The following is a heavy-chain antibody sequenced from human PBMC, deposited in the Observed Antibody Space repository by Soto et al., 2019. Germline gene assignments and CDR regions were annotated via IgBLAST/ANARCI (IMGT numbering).Heavy chain of an antibody. CDR3: VKGAWLDY. V-gene: IGHV3-23*01. CDR1: GFTFSSFD. D-gene: IGHD3-16*01. Sequence: GGSLRLSCAASGFTFSSFDMSWVRQAPGKGLEWVSVLIGRDGSTYYADSVKGRFAISRDNSKNTLYLQMNSLRVDDTALYYCVKGAWLDYWGQGT. CDR2: LIGRDGST. J-gene: IGHJ4*02.